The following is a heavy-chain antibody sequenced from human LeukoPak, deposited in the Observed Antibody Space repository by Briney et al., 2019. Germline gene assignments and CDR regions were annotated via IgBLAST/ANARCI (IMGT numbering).Heavy chain of an antibody. Sequence: GGSLRLSCAASGLTFSSYAMSWVRQAPGKGLEWVSAISGSGGSTSSADSVKGRFTISRDNSKNTLYLQINSLRAEDTAVYYCAKPISSGWYSFDYWGQGTLVTVSS. CDR3: AKPISSGWYSFDY. D-gene: IGHD6-19*01. J-gene: IGHJ4*02. V-gene: IGHV3-23*01. CDR1: GLTFSSYA. CDR2: ISGSGGST.